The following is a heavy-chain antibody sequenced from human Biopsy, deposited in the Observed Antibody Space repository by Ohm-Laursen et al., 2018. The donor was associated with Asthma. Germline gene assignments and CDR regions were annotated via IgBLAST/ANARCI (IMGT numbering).Heavy chain of an antibody. J-gene: IGHJ4*02. V-gene: IGHV3-30-3*01. CDR3: ARDVMEWYLPAFDF. CDR2: GGSYYDGGLK. D-gene: IGHD3-3*01. Sequence: LRLSCSATGFTFRSYAMHWVRQAPGKGLEWVAVGGSYYDGGLKYYADSVNGRFTVSRDDSKNTLYLQMNSLRPDDTAVYYCARDVMEWYLPAFDFWGQGTLVTVSS. CDR1: GFTFRSYA.